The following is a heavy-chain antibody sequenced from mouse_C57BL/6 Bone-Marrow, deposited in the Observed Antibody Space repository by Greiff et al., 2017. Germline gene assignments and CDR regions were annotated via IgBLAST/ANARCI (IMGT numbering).Heavy chain of an antibody. Sequence: QVQLQQPVAELVKPGASVKMSCKASGYTFTSYWITWVKQRPGQGLEWIGDIYPGSGSTNYNEKFKSKATLTVDTSSSPAYMQLSSLTSEDSAVYCCARAVYYGREDYWGQGTSVTVSS. CDR3: ARAVYYGREDY. J-gene: IGHJ4*01. V-gene: IGHV1-55*01. D-gene: IGHD1-1*01. CDR2: IYPGSGST. CDR1: GYTFTSYW.